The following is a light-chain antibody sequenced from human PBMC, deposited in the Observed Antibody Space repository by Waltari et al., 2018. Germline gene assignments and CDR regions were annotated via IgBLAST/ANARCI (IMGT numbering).Light chain of an antibody. Sequence: IVLTQSPGPLSLSPGQRATLSRRASQTVRTTYLAWYQQKPGQAPTLVIYGASSRAAGVPYRFSGSGSGTDFSLTISSLEPEDFAVYYCQQYDSSPLTFGGGTKVEVK. J-gene: IGKJ4*01. CDR3: QQYDSSPLT. CDR2: GAS. V-gene: IGKV3-20*01. CDR1: QTVRTTY.